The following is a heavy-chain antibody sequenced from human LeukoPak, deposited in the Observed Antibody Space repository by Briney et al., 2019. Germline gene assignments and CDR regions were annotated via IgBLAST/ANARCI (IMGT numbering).Heavy chain of an antibody. J-gene: IGHJ6*02. D-gene: IGHD2-2*01. CDR3: ARDRFCSSTSCHRYYYGMDV. V-gene: IGHV3-53*04. Sequence: GGSLRLSCAASGFTFSSYSMNWVRQAPRKGLEWVSVIYSGGSTCYADSVKGRFTISRHNSKNTLYLQMNSLRAEDTAVYYCARDRFCSSTSCHRYYYGMDVWGQGTTVTVSS. CDR2: IYSGGST. CDR1: GFTFSSYS.